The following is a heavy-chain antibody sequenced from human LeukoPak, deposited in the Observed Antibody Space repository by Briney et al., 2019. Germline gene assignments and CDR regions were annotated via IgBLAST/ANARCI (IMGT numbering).Heavy chain of an antibody. D-gene: IGHD4-11*01. CDR3: EKDAQRGFDYSNSLEH. CDR2: IWSEATNE. J-gene: IGHJ5*02. CDR1: GFTFSHFA. V-gene: IGHV3-33*06. Sequence: PGGALRLSCEASGFTFSHFAMHWVRQAPDKGLEWGAVIWSEATNEYYADSLKGRFTISRDNFKRTVSLEMNSLRAEDTAVYYCEKDAQRGFDYSNSLEHWGQGSLVIVSS.